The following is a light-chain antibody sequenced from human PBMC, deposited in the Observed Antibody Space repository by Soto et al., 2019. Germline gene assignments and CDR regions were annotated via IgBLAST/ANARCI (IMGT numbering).Light chain of an antibody. J-gene: IGLJ3*02. V-gene: IGLV2-14*03. CDR1: GSDVGGYDW. Sequence: QSALTQPASVSGSPGQSITITCTGTGSDVGGYDWVSWYQQHPGKAPKLILCDVNIRPSGVSNRLSGSKSGNTAFLTISRLQAEDEADYYCSSYTTSNSVVFGGGTKLTVL. CDR2: DVN. CDR3: SSYTTSNSVV.